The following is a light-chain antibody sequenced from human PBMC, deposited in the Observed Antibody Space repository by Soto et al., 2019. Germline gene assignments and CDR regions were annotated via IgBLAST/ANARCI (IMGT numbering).Light chain of an antibody. CDR3: AAWDDTLRGLL. V-gene: IGLV1-47*01. CDR2: KNN. J-gene: IGLJ2*01. CDR1: SSNIGTNF. Sequence: QSVLTQPPSASGTPGQSVTISCSGGSSNIGTNFVYWYQQLPGAAPKIFIYKNNQRPSGVPDRFSGSKSGTSASLAISGLRSEDEADYYCAAWDDTLRGLLFGGGTKVTV.